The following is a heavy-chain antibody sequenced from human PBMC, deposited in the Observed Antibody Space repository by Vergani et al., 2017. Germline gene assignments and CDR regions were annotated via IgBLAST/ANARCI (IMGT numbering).Heavy chain of an antibody. CDR2: FDPEDGET. J-gene: IGHJ4*02. CDR3: ARGGRVVVPAAYDIFGGYLY. CDR1: GYTLTELS. D-gene: IGHD2-2*01. Sequence: QVQLVQSGAEVKKPGASVKVSCKVSGYTLTELSMHWVRQAPGKGLEWMGGFDPEDGETIYAQKFQGRVTMTEDTSTDTAYMELSSLRSEDTAVYYCARGGRVVVPAAYDIFGGYLYWGQGTLVTVSS. V-gene: IGHV1-24*01.